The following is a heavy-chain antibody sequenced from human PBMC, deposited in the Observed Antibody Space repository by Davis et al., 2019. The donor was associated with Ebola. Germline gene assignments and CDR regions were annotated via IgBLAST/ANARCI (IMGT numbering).Heavy chain of an antibody. D-gene: IGHD6-19*01. Sequence: PGGSLRLSCAASGFTFSNYAIHWVRQAPGKGLEWVAVISYVGTNERYADSVKGRFTISRDNAKNSLVLQMDDLTVEDTAVYYCTRSRVAAQYWGQGTLVTVSS. J-gene: IGHJ1*01. CDR2: ISYVGTNE. CDR1: GFTFSNYA. V-gene: IGHV3-30-3*01. CDR3: TRSRVAAQY.